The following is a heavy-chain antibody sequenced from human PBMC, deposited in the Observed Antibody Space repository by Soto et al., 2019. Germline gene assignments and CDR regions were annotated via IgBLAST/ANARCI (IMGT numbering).Heavy chain of an antibody. CDR1: GDSVSSNSAA. CDR3: AREGGSSSSAYYYYYYYMDV. CDR2: TYYRSKWYN. D-gene: IGHD6-13*01. J-gene: IGHJ6*03. V-gene: IGHV6-1*01. Sequence: PSQTLSLTCAISGDSVSSNSAAWNWIRQSPSRGLEWLGRTYYRSKWYNDYAVSVKSRITINPDTSKNQFSLQLNSVTPDDTAVYYCAREGGSSSSAYYYYYYYMDVWGKGTTVTVSS.